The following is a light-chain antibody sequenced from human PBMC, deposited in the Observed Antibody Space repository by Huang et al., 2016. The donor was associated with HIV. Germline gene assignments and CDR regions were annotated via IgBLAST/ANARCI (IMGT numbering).Light chain of an antibody. CDR2: GAS. J-gene: IGKJ5*01. CDR1: HSVSSN. V-gene: IGKV3-15*01. Sequence: ERVMTQSPATLSVAPGEIVTLSCRASHSVSSNLAWYQQKPGQAPRLLIHGASTRAPGIPARVSGSGSGTVFTLAISSLQSEDSGVYFCQQYDNWPLTFGQGTRLEIK. CDR3: QQYDNWPLT.